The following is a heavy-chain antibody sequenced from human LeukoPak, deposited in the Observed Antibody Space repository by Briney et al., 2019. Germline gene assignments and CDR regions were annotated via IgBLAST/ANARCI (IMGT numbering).Heavy chain of an antibody. CDR3: ASARITIGFDY. CDR2: INPNSGGT. D-gene: IGHD3-3*01. V-gene: IGHV1-2*02. J-gene: IGHJ4*02. CDR1: GYTFTGYY. Sequence: ASVKVSCKASGYTFTGYYMRWVRQAPGQGLEWMGWINPNSGGTNYAHKFQGRVTMTRDTSISTAYMELSRLRSDDTAVYYCASARITIGFDYWGQGTLVTVSS.